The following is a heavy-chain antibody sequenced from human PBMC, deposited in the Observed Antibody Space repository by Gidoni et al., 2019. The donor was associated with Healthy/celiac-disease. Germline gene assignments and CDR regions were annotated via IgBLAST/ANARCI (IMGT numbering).Heavy chain of an antibody. CDR2: SDYSGST. J-gene: IGHJ4*02. V-gene: IGHV4-59*01. CDR3: ARDDSEAAAGFDY. D-gene: IGHD6-13*01. CDR1: GGSISSYY. Sequence: QVQLQESGPGLVKPSETLSLPCTVSGGSISSYYGSWIRQPPGKGLEWIGYSDYSGSTNYNPSLKSRVTISVDTSKNQFSLKLSSVTAADTAVYYCARDDSEAAAGFDYWGQGTLVTVSS.